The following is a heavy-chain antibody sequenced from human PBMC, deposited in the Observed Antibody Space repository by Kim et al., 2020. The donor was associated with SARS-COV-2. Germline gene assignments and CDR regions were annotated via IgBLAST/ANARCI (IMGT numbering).Heavy chain of an antibody. V-gene: IGHV3-23*03. CDR3: SKDQNILTGYYYYGMDV. CDR1: GFTFSSYA. Sequence: GGSLRLSCAASGFTFSSYAMSWVRQAPGHGLEWVSVIYSGGSSTYYADSVKGRFTISRDNSKNTLYLQMNSLRAEDTAVYYCSKDQNILTGYYYYGMDVWGHGTTVTVSS. D-gene: IGHD3-9*01. CDR2: IYSGGSST. J-gene: IGHJ6*02.